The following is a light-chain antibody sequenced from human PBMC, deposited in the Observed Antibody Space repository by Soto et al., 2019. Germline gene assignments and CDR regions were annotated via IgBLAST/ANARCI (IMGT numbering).Light chain of an antibody. CDR3: QQYTNWPPLP. Sequence: IVMTQSPATLYVSPGERATLSFSASQSGSSHLAWYQQKPGQAPRLLIYAASTRATGIPARFSGSGSGTELTLTISSLQSEEFAVYYCQQYTNWPPLPFGGGTKVDIK. V-gene: IGKV3-15*01. J-gene: IGKJ4*02. CDR1: QSGSSH. CDR2: AAS.